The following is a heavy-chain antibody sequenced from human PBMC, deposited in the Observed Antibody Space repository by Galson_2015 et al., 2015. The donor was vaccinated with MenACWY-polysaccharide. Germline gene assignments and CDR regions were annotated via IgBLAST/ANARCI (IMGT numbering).Heavy chain of an antibody. Sequence: SLRLSCAASGFSLSSCGLHWVRPAPGKGLAWLAVIWSNGINNYYADSVRGRFTISRDDSKHSLLLQMNSLRVDDTAVYYCARERGPYDAFDVWGQGTMVTVSS. CDR2: IWSNGINN. J-gene: IGHJ3*01. D-gene: IGHD3-10*01. CDR1: GFSLSSCG. V-gene: IGHV3-33*01. CDR3: ARERGPYDAFDV.